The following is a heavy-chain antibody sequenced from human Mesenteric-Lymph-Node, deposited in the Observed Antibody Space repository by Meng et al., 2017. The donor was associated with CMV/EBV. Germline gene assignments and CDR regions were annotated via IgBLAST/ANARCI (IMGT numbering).Heavy chain of an antibody. CDR2: ISSSSSTI. J-gene: IGHJ5*02. V-gene: IGHV3-48*04. CDR1: GFTFSSYS. CDR3: AKGGQGDIVVGTA. Sequence: GESLKISCAASGFTFSSYSMNWVRQAPGKGLEWVSYISSSSSTIYYADSVKGRFTISRDNAKNSLYLQMNSLRAEDTAVYYCAKGGQGDIVVGTAWGQGTLVTVSS. D-gene: IGHD2-2*01.